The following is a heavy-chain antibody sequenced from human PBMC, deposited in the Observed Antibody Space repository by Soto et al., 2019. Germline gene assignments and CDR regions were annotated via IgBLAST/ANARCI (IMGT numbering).Heavy chain of an antibody. CDR3: ARTQGIQLWTPASRFDY. Sequence: PGGSLRLSCVVSGFTLSSRWMHWIRQAPGKGLEWVSYISSSSSYTNYADSVKGRFTISRDNAKNSLYLQMNSLRAEDTAVYYCARTQGIQLWTPASRFDYWGQGTLVTVSS. CDR2: ISSSSSYT. CDR1: GFTLSSRW. V-gene: IGHV3-11*03. D-gene: IGHD5-18*01. J-gene: IGHJ4*02.